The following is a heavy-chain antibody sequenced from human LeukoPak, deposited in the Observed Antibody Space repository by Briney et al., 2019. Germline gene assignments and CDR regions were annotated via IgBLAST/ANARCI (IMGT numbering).Heavy chain of an antibody. CDR1: GFSISGYY. CDR2: MSTSGNS. J-gene: IGHJ5*02. Sequence: SETLSLTCTVSGFSISGYYWSWIRQPAGKGLEWIGRMSTSGNSNYIPSLVSRVTMSVDTSKNQFSLNLSSVTAADTAVYYCARESGSMRWFDPWGQGTLVTVSS. CDR3: ARESGSMRWFDP. D-gene: IGHD6-25*01. V-gene: IGHV4-4*07.